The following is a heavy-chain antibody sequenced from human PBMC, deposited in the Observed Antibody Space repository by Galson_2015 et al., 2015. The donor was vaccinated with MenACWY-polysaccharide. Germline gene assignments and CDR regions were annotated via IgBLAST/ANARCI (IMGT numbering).Heavy chain of an antibody. Sequence: SLRLSCAASGFSITSYAVNWVRQAPAKGLEWVAVISGSDTDIRYADSVKGRFTISRDTSKSTLYLQMNSLRAEDTAKYYCAKASQWGAAAVGSFDHWGQGTLVTVSS. CDR1: GFSITSYA. V-gene: IGHV3-23*01. J-gene: IGHJ4*02. CDR2: ISGSDTDI. CDR3: AKASQWGAAAVGSFDH. D-gene: IGHD6-13*01.